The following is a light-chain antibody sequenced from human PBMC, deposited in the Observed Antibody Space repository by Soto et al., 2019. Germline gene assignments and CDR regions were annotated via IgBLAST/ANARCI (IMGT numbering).Light chain of an antibody. CDR1: SSDVGGYNS. V-gene: IGLV2-14*01. CDR2: EVS. Sequence: PGSVCGSPGESITIACTGTSSDVGGYNSVSWYQQHPGKAPKLMIYEVSHRPSGVSNRFSGSKSANTASLTISGLQAEEEAEYYCSSFTTSNNYVFGTGTKVTVL. J-gene: IGLJ1*01. CDR3: SSFTTSNNYV.